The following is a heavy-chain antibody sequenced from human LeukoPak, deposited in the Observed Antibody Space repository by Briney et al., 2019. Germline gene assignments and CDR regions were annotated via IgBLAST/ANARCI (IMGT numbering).Heavy chain of an antibody. V-gene: IGHV1-69*13. CDR3: ARLTTVVTPGAFDN. CDR2: IIPIFGTA. Sequence: SVKVSCKASGGTFSSYAISWVRQAPGQGLEWMGGIIPIFGTANYAQKFQGRVTITADESTSTAYMELSSLRSEDTAVYYCARLTTVVTPGAFDNWGQGTMVTVSS. CDR1: GGTFSSYA. J-gene: IGHJ3*02. D-gene: IGHD4-23*01.